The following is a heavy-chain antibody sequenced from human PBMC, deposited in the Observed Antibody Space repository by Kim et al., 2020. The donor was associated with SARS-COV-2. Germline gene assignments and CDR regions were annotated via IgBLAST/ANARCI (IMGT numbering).Heavy chain of an antibody. J-gene: IGHJ5*01. V-gene: IGHV3-30*04. CDR3: ARDYDYIWGSYRSKLDS. D-gene: IGHD3-16*02. CDR1: GFTFSSYA. Sequence: GGSLRLSCAASGFTFSSYAMHWVRQAPGKGLEWVAVISYDGSNKYYVDSVKGRFTISRDNSKNTLYLHMNSLRAEDTAVYYCARDYDYIWGSYRSKLDS. CDR2: ISYDGSNK.